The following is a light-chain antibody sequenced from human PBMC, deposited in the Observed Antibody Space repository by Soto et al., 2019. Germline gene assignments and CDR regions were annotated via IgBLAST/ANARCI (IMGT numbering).Light chain of an antibody. Sequence: DIQMTQSPSFVSASVGDRVTITCRASQDISSWLVWYQQKPGKAPKLLIHATSGLQSGVPSRFSGSGSGTDFTLTISNLQSEDFATYYCQQANSFPWTFGQGTKVDIK. V-gene: IGKV1-12*01. J-gene: IGKJ1*01. CDR2: ATS. CDR1: QDISSW. CDR3: QQANSFPWT.